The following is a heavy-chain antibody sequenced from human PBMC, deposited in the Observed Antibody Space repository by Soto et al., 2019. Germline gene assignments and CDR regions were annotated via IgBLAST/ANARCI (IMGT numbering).Heavy chain of an antibody. J-gene: IGHJ3*02. CDR3: APHVSCSGGSCQYDAFDI. CDR2: ITADGGT. Sequence: EVQVLESGGGLVQPGGSLRLSCEASGFTFSSHVMTWIRQAPGKGPEWVSTITADGGTYYAESVKGRFAMSRDTSKSTLYLQMNSLGAEDTAAYYCAPHVSCSGGSCQYDAFDIRGQGTMVTVSS. D-gene: IGHD2-15*01. V-gene: IGHV3-23*01. CDR1: GFTFSSHV.